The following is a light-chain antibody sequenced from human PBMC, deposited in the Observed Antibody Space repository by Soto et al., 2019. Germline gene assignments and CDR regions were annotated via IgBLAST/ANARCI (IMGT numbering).Light chain of an antibody. V-gene: IGKV3-15*01. J-gene: IGKJ1*01. CDR3: QQYNNWPPKT. Sequence: IVLTQSPGTLSLSPGERATLSCRASQSVSSNLAWYQQKPGQAPRLLIYGASTRATGIPARFSGSGSGTEFTLTISSLQSGDFAVYYCQQYNNWPPKTFGQRTKVAIK. CDR1: QSVSSN. CDR2: GAS.